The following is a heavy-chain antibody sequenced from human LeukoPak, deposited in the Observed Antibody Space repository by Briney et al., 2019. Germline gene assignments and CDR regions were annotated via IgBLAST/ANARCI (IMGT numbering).Heavy chain of an antibody. V-gene: IGHV3-21*01. D-gene: IGHD3-10*01. CDR1: GFTFSSYA. CDR3: AREGAWYVSGSYSGYFYGMDV. Sequence: GGSLKLSCAASGFTFSSYAKNWVRQAPGKGLDWVSSISSSGGYIYYADSVKGRFTISRDNAKNSLYPQMNSLRAEDTAVYYCAREGAWYVSGSYSGYFYGMDVWGQGTTVTVSS. J-gene: IGHJ6*02. CDR2: ISSSGGYI.